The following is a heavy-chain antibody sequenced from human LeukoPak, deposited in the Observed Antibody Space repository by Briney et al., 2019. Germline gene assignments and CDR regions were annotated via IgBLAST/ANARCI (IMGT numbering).Heavy chain of an antibody. D-gene: IGHD3-9*01. CDR1: GFTFSSYA. V-gene: IGHV3-23*01. CDR2: ISGSGGST. Sequence: GRSLRLSCAASGFTFSSYAMSWVRQAPGKGLEWVSAISGSGGSTYYADSVKGRFTISRDNANNSLHLQMSSLRPDDTAVYHCARDPPLMGEDYFDLWGRGTLVTVSS. CDR3: ARDPPLMGEDYFDL. J-gene: IGHJ4*02.